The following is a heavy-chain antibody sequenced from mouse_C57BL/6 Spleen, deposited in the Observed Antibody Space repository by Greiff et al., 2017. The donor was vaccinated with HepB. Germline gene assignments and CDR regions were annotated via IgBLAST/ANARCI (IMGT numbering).Heavy chain of an antibody. D-gene: IGHD2-3*01. J-gene: IGHJ1*03. CDR3: ARGEYDGHWYFDV. CDR2: IYPRSGNT. Sequence: QVQLQQSGAELARPGASVKLSCKASGYTFTSYGISWVKQRTGQGLEWIGEIYPRSGNTYYNEKFKGKATLTADKSSSTAYMELRSLTSEDSAVYFCARGEYDGHWYFDVWGTGTTVTVSS. V-gene: IGHV1-81*01. CDR1: GYTFTSYG.